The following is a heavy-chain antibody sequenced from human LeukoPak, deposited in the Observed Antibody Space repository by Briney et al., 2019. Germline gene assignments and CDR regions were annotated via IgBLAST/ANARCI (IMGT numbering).Heavy chain of an antibody. D-gene: IGHD5-18*01. V-gene: IGHV3-30*18. J-gene: IGHJ4*02. CDR3: AKSGYSYDWYYFDY. CDR1: GFTFSSYG. Sequence: GRSLRLSCAASGFTFSSYGMHCVRQAPGKGLEWVAVISYDGSNKYYADSVKGRFTISRDNSKNTLYLQMNSLRAEDTAVYYCAKSGYSYDWYYFDYWGQGTLVTVSS. CDR2: ISYDGSNK.